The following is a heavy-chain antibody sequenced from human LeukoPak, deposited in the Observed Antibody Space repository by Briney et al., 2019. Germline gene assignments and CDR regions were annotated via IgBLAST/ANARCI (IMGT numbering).Heavy chain of an antibody. D-gene: IGHD2-21*01. V-gene: IGHV1-2*06. CDR1: GYTFTAYH. Sequence: ASVKVSCKPSGYTFTAYHMHWVRQAPGQGLEWMGRIIPNSGATNYAQNLQDRVTLTRDTSISTAYMELSRLRPDDTAVYFCASGISGGFDIWGQGTMVTVSS. J-gene: IGHJ3*02. CDR2: IIPNSGAT. CDR3: ASGISGGFDI.